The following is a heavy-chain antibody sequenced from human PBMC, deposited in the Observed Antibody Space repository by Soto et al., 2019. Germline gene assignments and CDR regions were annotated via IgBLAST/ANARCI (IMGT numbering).Heavy chain of an antibody. CDR1: GFTFSSYW. CDR3: ARVRLGLGDAFDI. CDR2: INSDGSST. J-gene: IGHJ3*02. Sequence: GGSLRLSCAASGFTFSSYWMHWVRQAPGKGLVWVSRINSDGSSTSYADSVKGRFTISRDNAKNTLYLQMNSLRAEDAAVYYCARVRLGLGDAFDIWGQGTMVTVSS. D-gene: IGHD6-19*01. V-gene: IGHV3-74*01.